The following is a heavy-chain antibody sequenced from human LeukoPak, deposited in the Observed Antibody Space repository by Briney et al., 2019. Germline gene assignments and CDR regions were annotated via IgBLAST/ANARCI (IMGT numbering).Heavy chain of an antibody. J-gene: IGHJ4*02. Sequence: ASVKVSCKASGYTFTGYYMYWVRQAPGQGLEWMGWINPNSGGTNYAQKFQGWVTMTRDTSISTAYMELNRLTSDDTAVYYCSRGLINGHDFDYWGQGTVITVSS. CDR2: INPNSGGT. CDR1: GYTFTGYY. CDR3: SRGLINGHDFDY. V-gene: IGHV1-2*04. D-gene: IGHD2-8*01.